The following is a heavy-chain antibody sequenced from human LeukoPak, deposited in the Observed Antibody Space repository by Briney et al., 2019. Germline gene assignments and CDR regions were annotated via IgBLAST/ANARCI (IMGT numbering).Heavy chain of an antibody. J-gene: IGHJ4*02. CDR3: ARDTYYYGSGSYIDY. Sequence: GASVKVSCKASGYTFTSYGISWVRQAPGQGLEWMGWISAYNGNTNYAQKLQGRVTMTTDTSTSTAYMELRSLRSDDTAVYYCARDTYYYGSGSYIDYWGQGTLVTVSS. CDR2: ISAYNGNT. D-gene: IGHD3-10*01. V-gene: IGHV1-18*01. CDR1: GYTFTSYG.